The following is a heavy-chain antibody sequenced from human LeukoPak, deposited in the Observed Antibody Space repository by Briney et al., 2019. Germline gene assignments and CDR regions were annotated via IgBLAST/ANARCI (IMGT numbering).Heavy chain of an antibody. CDR3: AVLGSSDY. CDR2: INHSGST. Sequence: PSETLSLTCAVYGGSFSGYYWSWIRQPPGKGLEWIGEINHSGSTNYNPSLKGRVTISVDTSKNQFSLKLSSVTAADTAVYYCAVLGSSDYWGQGTLVTVSS. J-gene: IGHJ4*02. V-gene: IGHV4-34*01. CDR1: GGSFSGYY. D-gene: IGHD2-8*02.